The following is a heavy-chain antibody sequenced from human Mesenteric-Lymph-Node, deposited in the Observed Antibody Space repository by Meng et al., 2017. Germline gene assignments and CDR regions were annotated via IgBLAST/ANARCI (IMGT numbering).Heavy chain of an antibody. J-gene: IGHJ4*02. CDR3: ARDEAWELLRLKPYPFDY. CDR1: GFTFSSYS. Sequence: GGSLRLSCAASGFTFSSYSMNWVRQAPGKGLEWVLSISSSSSYIYYADSVKGRFTISRDNAKNSLYLQMNSLRAEDTAVYYCARDEAWELLRLKPYPFDYWGQGTLVTVSS. D-gene: IGHD1-26*01. V-gene: IGHV3-21*01. CDR2: ISSSSSYI.